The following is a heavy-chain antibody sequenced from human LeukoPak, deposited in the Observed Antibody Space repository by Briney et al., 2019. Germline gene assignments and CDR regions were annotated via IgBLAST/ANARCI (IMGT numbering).Heavy chain of an antibody. D-gene: IGHD6-6*01. CDR2: IYYNDDK. J-gene: IGHJ4*02. Sequence: GGVGVGWVRQPPGKALEWVALIYYNDDKRYSPSLGSRLTITKDTSKNQVVLTMTNMDPVDTATYYCARLSNIAPRPVDFWGQGTLVTVSS. CDR1: GGVG. CDR3: ARLSNIAPRPVDF. V-gene: IGHV2-5*01.